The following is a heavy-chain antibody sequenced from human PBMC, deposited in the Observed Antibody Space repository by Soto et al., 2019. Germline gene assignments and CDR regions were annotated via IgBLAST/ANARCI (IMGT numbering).Heavy chain of an antibody. D-gene: IGHD2-21*01. CDR3: ARDINSGAVDY. V-gene: IGHV1-18*01. CDR2: ISAYNGNT. J-gene: IGHJ4*02. CDR1: GYTFTSYG. Sequence: QVQLVQSGAEVKKPGASVKVSCKASGYTFTSYGISLVRQAPGQGLEWMGWISAYNGNTNYAQKMQGRVTMTTDTSTSTASMELRSLSSHDTALYYCARDINSGAVDYWGQGTLVTVSS.